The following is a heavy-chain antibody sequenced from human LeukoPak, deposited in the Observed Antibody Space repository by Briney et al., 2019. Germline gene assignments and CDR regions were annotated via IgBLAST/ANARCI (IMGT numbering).Heavy chain of an antibody. V-gene: IGHV4-34*01. J-gene: IGHJ4*02. CDR2: INHSGST. CDR3: ARCNYYDSSGYYFDY. D-gene: IGHD3-22*01. Sequence: SETLSLTCTVYGGSFSAFHWSWIRQTPEKGLEWIGEINHSGSTIYNPSLKSRVTILIDTSKNRFSLKLSSVTAADTAVYYCARCNYYDSSGYYFDYWGQGALVTVSS. CDR1: GGSFSAFH.